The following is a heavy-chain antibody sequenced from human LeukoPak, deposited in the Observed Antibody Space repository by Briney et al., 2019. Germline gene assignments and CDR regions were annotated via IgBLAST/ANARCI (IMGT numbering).Heavy chain of an antibody. CDR1: GLTFSGSG. V-gene: IGHV3-73*01. CDR2: IRRRGDSDAT. Sequence: PGGSLRLSCAASGLTFSGSGIHWVRQASGKGLEWLGRIRRRGDSDATRYAASLQGTFTISRVDSRNSAYLKMNSLKTEATAVYYCAGDYNFLTGLNYWGQGTLVTVSS. J-gene: IGHJ4*02. D-gene: IGHD3-9*01. CDR3: AGDYNFLTGLNY.